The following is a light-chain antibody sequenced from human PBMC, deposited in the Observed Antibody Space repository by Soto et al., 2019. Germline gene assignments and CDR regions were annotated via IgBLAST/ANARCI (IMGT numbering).Light chain of an antibody. J-gene: IGKJ4*01. CDR3: QQYSRAPLT. Sequence: DIVLTQSPCTLSLSPGERATLSCRASQSVSSSYLAWYQQKPDQAPSLLISGASSRATGIPDRFSGSGSGTDFSLTISRLEPEDFAMYYCQQYSRAPLTFGGGTKVEIK. CDR2: GAS. V-gene: IGKV3-20*01. CDR1: QSVSSSY.